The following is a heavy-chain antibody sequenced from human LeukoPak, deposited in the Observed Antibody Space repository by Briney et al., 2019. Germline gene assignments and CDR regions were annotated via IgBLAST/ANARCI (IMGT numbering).Heavy chain of an antibody. CDR3: ASGRRHNQANDY. J-gene: IGHJ4*02. CDR1: GFTFSSYA. D-gene: IGHD1-26*01. CDR2: ISYDGSNK. V-gene: IGHV3-30*04. Sequence: GGSLRLSCAASGFTFSSYAMLWVRQAPGKGLEWVAVISYDGSNKYYADSVKGRFTISRDNSKNTLYLQMNSLRAEDTAVYYCASGRRHNQANDYWGQGTLVTVSS.